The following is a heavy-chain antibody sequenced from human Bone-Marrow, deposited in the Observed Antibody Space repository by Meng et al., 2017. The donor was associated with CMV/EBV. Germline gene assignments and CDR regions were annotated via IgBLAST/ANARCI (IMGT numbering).Heavy chain of an antibody. Sequence: ASVKVSCKASGYTFTSYGISWVRQAPGQGLEWMGWISAYNGNTNYAQKLQGRVTMTTDTSTSTAYMGLRSLRSDDTAVYYCARAPRIAAAGTMLILDYWGEGTLVTVSS. CDR1: GYTFTSYG. CDR2: ISAYNGNT. CDR3: ARAPRIAAAGTMLILDY. D-gene: IGHD6-13*01. V-gene: IGHV1-18*01. J-gene: IGHJ4*02.